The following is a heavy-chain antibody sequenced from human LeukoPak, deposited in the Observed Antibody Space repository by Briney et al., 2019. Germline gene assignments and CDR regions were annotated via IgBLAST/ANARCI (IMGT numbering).Heavy chain of an antibody. CDR3: ARDILGRSNGGSNYFGMEV. Sequence: ASVKVSCKASGYTFTGYYMHWVRQAPGQGLEWMGWINPNSGGTNYAQKFQGRVTMTRDTSISTAYMELRSLRSDDTAVYYCARDILGRSNGGSNYFGMEVWGQGTTVTVSS. V-gene: IGHV1-2*02. D-gene: IGHD2-15*01. J-gene: IGHJ6*02. CDR2: INPNSGGT. CDR1: GYTFTGYY.